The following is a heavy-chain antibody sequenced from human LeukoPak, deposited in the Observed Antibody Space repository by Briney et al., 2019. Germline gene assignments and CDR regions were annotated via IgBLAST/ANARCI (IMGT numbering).Heavy chain of an antibody. Sequence: GGSLRLSCAASGFTFNSYSMNWVRQAPGKGLEWVSSISGSNSYIYYADSMKGRFTISRDNAKNSLYLQMNSLRAEDTALYYCARVNSIAVAFHYYMDVWGKGTTVTVSS. CDR1: GFTFNSYS. CDR2: ISGSNSYI. V-gene: IGHV3-21*04. J-gene: IGHJ6*03. CDR3: ARVNSIAVAFHYYMDV. D-gene: IGHD6-19*01.